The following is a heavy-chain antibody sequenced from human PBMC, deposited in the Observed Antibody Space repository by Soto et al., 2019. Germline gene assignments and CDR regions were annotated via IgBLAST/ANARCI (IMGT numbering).Heavy chain of an antibody. CDR3: ARAFYGRRDILIHDPLKQDYLDWFDP. Sequence: ASVKVSCKASGYTFTSYGISWVRQAPGQGLEWMGWISAYNGNTNYAQKLQGRVTMTTDTSTSTAYMELRSLRSDDTAVYYCARAFYGRRDILIHDPLKQDYLDWFDPWGQGTLVTVSS. D-gene: IGHD4-17*01. CDR2: ISAYNGNT. V-gene: IGHV1-18*01. J-gene: IGHJ5*02. CDR1: GYTFTSYG.